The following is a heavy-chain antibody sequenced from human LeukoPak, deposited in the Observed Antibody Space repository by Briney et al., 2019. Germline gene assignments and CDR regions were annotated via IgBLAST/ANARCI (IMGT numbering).Heavy chain of an antibody. CDR1: GGSIRGSY. CDR3: ARFKRAGGWSYFDY. D-gene: IGHD6-19*01. V-gene: IGHV4-4*07. J-gene: IGHJ4*02. CDR2: IYHNGGT. Sequence: SETLSLTCTVSGGSIRGSYWSWIRQPAGKRLEWIGRIYHNGGTNDNPSLKSRVTISVDTSKNQFSLKLSSVTAADTAVYYCARFKRAGGWSYFDYWGQGTLVTVSS.